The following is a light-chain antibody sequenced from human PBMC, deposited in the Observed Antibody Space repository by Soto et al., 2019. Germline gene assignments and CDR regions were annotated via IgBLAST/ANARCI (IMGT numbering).Light chain of an antibody. CDR1: QSISYN. Sequence: EIVLTQSPATLSLSPGERATLSCRASQSISYNLAWYQQKPGQAPRLIIYDASNRATGVPARFSGSGSGTDFTLSISILEPEDFAVYYCQQRGDWPLYTFGQGSRLDIK. CDR3: QQRGDWPLYT. J-gene: IGKJ2*01. CDR2: DAS. V-gene: IGKV3-11*01.